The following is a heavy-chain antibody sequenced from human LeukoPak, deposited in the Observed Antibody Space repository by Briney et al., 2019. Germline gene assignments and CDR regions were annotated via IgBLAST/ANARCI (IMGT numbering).Heavy chain of an antibody. CDR2: IYHTGDT. J-gene: IGHJ5*02. V-gene: IGHV4-31*01. D-gene: IGHD2-15*01. Sequence: CSMHHQKRKGLEWIGYIYHTGDTFYNPSLKSQVTISLDTSQNQFSLKMTSVTGAYTAMYYCGTLGCNSNSWGQGTLVTVSS. CDR3: GTLGCNSNS.